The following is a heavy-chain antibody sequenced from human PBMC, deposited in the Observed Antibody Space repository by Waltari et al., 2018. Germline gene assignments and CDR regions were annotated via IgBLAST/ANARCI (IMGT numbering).Heavy chain of an antibody. Sequence: QVQLVQSGAEVKKPGSSVKVSCKASGGTFSSYAISWVRQAPGQGLEWMGGIIPIVGTANYAQKCQGRVTITADESTSTAYMELSSLRSEDTAVYYCARAILGYCSSTSCYKGFDYWGQGTLVTVSS. V-gene: IGHV1-69*01. CDR1: GGTFSSYA. CDR2: IIPIVGTA. J-gene: IGHJ4*02. CDR3: ARAILGYCSSTSCYKGFDY. D-gene: IGHD2-2*02.